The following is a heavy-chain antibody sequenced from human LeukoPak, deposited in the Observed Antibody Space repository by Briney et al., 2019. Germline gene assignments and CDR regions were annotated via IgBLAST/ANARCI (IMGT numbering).Heavy chain of an antibody. CDR1: GYTFTSYG. Sequence: ASVKVSCKASGYTFTSYGISWVRQAPGQGLEWMGGIIPIFGTASYAQKFQGRVTITTDESTSTAYMELSSLRSEDTAVYYCARYSGYDYVGYFDYWGQGTQVTVSS. J-gene: IGHJ4*02. V-gene: IGHV1-69*05. CDR2: IIPIFGTA. CDR3: ARYSGYDYVGYFDY. D-gene: IGHD5-12*01.